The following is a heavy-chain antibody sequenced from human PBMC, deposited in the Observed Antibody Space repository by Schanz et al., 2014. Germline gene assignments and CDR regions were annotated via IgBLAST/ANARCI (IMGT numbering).Heavy chain of an antibody. CDR1: GYSFIKYA. CDR3: ARDGGGD. Sequence: QVQLVQSGSELKKPGASVKVSCKASGYSFIKYALNWVRQAPGQGLEWMGRINPNSGGTDYAQKFQGRVTMTRDTSISTAYMELSRPTSDDTAVYYCARDGGGDWGQGTLVTVSS. CDR2: INPNSGGT. V-gene: IGHV1-2*06. J-gene: IGHJ4*02.